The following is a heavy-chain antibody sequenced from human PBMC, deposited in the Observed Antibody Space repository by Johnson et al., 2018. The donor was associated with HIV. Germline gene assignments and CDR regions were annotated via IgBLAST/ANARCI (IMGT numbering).Heavy chain of an antibody. V-gene: IGHV3-33*06. CDR3: AKDPNRWEQLAYAFDI. Sequence: QVQLVESGGGLIQPGGSLRLSCAASRFTVSSNYMSWVRQAPGKGLEWVAVIWYDGSNKYYADSVKGRFTISRDNSKNTLNLQMNSLRAEDTAVYYCAKDPNRWEQLAYAFDIWGQGTMVTVSS. CDR2: IWYDGSNK. D-gene: IGHD6-6*01. CDR1: RFTVSSNY. J-gene: IGHJ3*02.